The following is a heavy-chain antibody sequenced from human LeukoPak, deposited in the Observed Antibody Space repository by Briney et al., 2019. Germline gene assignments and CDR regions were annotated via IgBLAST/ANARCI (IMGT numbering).Heavy chain of an antibody. CDR1: GGSISSGSYY. J-gene: IGHJ4*02. CDR3: ARVEINWGYGSGGHKKRHLFDF. Sequence: KPSQTLSLTCTVSGGSISSGSYYWSWIRQPAGKGLEWIGRIYTSGSTNYNPSLKSRVTISLDTSKNQFSARLTSVTAADTAVYYCARVEINWGYGSGGHKKRHLFDFWGQGALVTVFS. D-gene: IGHD3-10*01. V-gene: IGHV4-61*02. CDR2: IYTSGST.